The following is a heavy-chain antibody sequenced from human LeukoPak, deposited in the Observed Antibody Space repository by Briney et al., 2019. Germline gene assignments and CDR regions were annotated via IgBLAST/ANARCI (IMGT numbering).Heavy chain of an antibody. D-gene: IGHD3-10*01. J-gene: IGHJ4*02. V-gene: IGHV3-23*01. CDR2: ISGSGTST. Sequence: GGSLRLSCTASGYTFNSYAMSWVRQAPGKGLECVSGISGSGTSTYYADSVKGRFTISRDNSKNTLYLQMNSLRAEDTALYYCAKEPASGSCFDYWGQGTLVTVSS. CDR3: AKEPASGSCFDY. CDR1: GYTFNSYA.